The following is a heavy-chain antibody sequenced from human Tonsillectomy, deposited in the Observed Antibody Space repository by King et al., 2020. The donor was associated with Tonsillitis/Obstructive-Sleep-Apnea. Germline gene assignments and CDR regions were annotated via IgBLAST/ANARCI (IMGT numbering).Heavy chain of an antibody. J-gene: IGHJ5*02. CDR1: GGIFSSDA. CDR2: IIPMLGVA. CDR3: ARGSYCTSISCYKGGAWFDP. V-gene: IGHV1-69*04. D-gene: IGHD2-2*02. Sequence: QLVQSGAEVKKPGSSVKVSCKASGGIFSSDAISWVRQAPGQGLEWMGRIIPMLGVANYAQKFQGRVTITADKSTSTAYMELSSLRSEDTAVYYCARGSYCTSISCYKGGAWFDPWGQGTLLTVSS.